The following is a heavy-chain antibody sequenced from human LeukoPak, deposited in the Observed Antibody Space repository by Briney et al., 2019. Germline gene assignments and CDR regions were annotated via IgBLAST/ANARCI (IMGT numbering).Heavy chain of an antibody. CDR2: ISAYNGNT. Sequence: GASVKVSCKASGYTFTSYGISWVRQAPGQGLEWMGWISAYNGNTNYAQKLQGRVTMTTDTSTSTAYMELRSLRSDDTAVYYCARGKLRYFDRLLLTYAFDIWGQGTMVTVSS. V-gene: IGHV1-18*01. J-gene: IGHJ3*02. CDR3: ARGKLRYFDRLLLTYAFDI. CDR1: GYTFTSYG. D-gene: IGHD3-9*01.